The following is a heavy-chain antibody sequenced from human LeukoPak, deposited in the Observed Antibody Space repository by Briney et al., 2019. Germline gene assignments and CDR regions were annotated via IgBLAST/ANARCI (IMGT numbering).Heavy chain of an antibody. CDR2: IYYSGSP. CDR3: VTWRTAKTGFDY. V-gene: IGHV4-39*01. D-gene: IGHD1-1*01. CDR1: GGSISNNNYY. Sequence: SETLSLTCTVSGGSISNNNYYWAWIRQHPGKGLECIGSIYYSGSPYYNPSLKSRVTISVDTSKNQFSLRLSSVTAADTAVYYWVTWRTAKTGFDYWGQGTLVTVSS. J-gene: IGHJ4*02.